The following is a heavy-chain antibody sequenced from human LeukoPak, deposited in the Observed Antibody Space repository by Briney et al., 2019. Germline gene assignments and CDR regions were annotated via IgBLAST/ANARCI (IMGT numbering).Heavy chain of an antibody. J-gene: IGHJ3*02. D-gene: IGHD6-13*01. CDR3: ARDDLAAAGDDAFDI. Sequence: GASVKVSCKASGYTFTSYYMHWVRQAPGQGLEWMGIINPSGGSTSYAQKFQGRVTMTRDTPTSTVYMELSSLRSEDTAVYYCARDDLAAAGDDAFDIWGQGTMVTVSS. CDR1: GYTFTSYY. V-gene: IGHV1-46*01. CDR2: INPSGGST.